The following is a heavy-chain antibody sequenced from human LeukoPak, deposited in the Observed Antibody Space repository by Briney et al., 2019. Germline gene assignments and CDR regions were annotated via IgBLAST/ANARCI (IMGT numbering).Heavy chain of an antibody. J-gene: IGHJ6*03. Sequence: GASVKVSCKASGYTFTGYYMHWVRQAPGQGLEWMGWTNPNSGGTNYAQKFQGRVTMTRDTSISTAYMELSRLRSDDTAVYYCALVVPAAIYMDVWGKGTTVTVSS. CDR1: GYTFTGYY. CDR2: TNPNSGGT. D-gene: IGHD2-2*02. CDR3: ALVVPAAIYMDV. V-gene: IGHV1-2*02.